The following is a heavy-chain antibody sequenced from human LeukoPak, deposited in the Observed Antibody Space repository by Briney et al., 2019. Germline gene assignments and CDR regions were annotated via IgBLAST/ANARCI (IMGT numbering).Heavy chain of an antibody. Sequence: PSETLSLICAVYGGSFSSYYWSWIRQPAGKGLEWIGRIYTSGSTNYNPSLKSRVTMSVDTSKNQFSLKLSSVTAADTAVYYCARDPDVGYCSGGSCYYFDYWGQGTLVTVSS. CDR3: ARDPDVGYCSGGSCYYFDY. D-gene: IGHD2-15*01. V-gene: IGHV4-4*07. CDR1: GGSFSSYY. CDR2: IYTSGST. J-gene: IGHJ4*02.